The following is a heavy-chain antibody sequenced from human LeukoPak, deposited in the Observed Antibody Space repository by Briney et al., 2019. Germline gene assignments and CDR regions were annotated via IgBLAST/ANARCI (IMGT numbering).Heavy chain of an antibody. J-gene: IGHJ6*03. Sequence: PGGSLRLSCAASGFTFRSFGMHWVRQAPGKGLEWVAFIRYDGSNQYYADSVKGRFTISRDNSKNTLYLQMDSLRAEDTAVYYCAKVVEYLRQPSYYMDVWGKGTTVTVSS. CDR2: IRYDGSNQ. CDR1: GFTFRSFG. V-gene: IGHV3-30*02. D-gene: IGHD2-21*01. CDR3: AKVVEYLRQPSYYMDV.